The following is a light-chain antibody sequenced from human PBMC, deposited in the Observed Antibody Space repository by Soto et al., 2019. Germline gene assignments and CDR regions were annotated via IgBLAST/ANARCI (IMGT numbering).Light chain of an antibody. CDR1: QSVSSSF. CDR2: GAS. Sequence: ENVLTQSPGTLSLSPGERGTLSCRASQSVSSSFLAWYQQKPGQAPRLLIYGASSRATGIPDRFSGSGSGTDFTLTINRLEPEDFAVYYCQQYGSSPALTFGGGTKVDIK. J-gene: IGKJ4*01. CDR3: QQYGSSPALT. V-gene: IGKV3-20*01.